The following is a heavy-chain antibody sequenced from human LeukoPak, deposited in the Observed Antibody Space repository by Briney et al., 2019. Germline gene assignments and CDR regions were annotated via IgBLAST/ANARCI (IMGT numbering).Heavy chain of an antibody. V-gene: IGHV1-2*02. CDR1: GYTFTGYY. Sequence: RASVKVSCKASGYTFTGYYMHWVRQAPGQGLEWMGWINPNSGGTNYAQKFQGRVTMTRDTSISTAYMELSRLRSDDTAVYYCARINRRDGYTPLMYWGQGTLVTVSS. D-gene: IGHD5-18*01. J-gene: IGHJ4*02. CDR3: ARINRRDGYTPLMY. CDR2: INPNSGGT.